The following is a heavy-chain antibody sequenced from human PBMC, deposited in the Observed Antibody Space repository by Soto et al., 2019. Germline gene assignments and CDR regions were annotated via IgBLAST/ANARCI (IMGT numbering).Heavy chain of an antibody. CDR1: GFTFSSYG. CDR2: ISYDGSNK. CDR3: AKEIDGDYGYYVMDV. V-gene: IGHV3-30*18. Sequence: GGSLRLSCAASGFTFSSYGMHWVRQAPGKGLEWVAVISYDGSNKYYADSVKGRFTISGDNSKNTLYLQMNSLRAEDTAVYYCAKEIDGDYGYYVMDVWGQGTTVTVSS. D-gene: IGHD4-17*01. J-gene: IGHJ6*02.